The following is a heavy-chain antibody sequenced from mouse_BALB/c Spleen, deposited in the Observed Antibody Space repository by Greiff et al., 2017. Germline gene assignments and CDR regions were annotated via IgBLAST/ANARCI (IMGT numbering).Heavy chain of an antibody. CDR2: IYPRDGST. V-gene: IGHV1S12*01. CDR3: ASLGLVFYYFDY. CDR1: GYTFTSYW. Sequence: QVQLQQPGAELVKPGASVKLSCKASGYTFTSYWMHWVKQRPGQGLEWIGYIYPRDGSTNYNEKFKGKATLTADTSSSTAYMQLSSLTSEDSAVYFCASLGLVFYYFDYWGQGTTLTVSS. D-gene: IGHD2-10*02. J-gene: IGHJ2*01.